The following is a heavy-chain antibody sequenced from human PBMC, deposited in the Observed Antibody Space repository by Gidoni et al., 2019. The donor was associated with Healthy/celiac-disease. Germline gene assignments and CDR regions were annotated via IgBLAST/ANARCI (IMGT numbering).Heavy chain of an antibody. CDR2: ISAYNGNT. J-gene: IGHJ4*02. D-gene: IGHD5-12*01. Sequence: QVQLVQSGAEVKKHGASVKVSCKASGYTFTSYGISWVRQAPGPGLEWMGLISAYNGNTNHAQTLQGRVTMTTDTSTSTAYMELRSLRSDDTAVYYCARAGLQYSGYEYFDYWGQGTLVPVSS. CDR1: GYTFTSYG. V-gene: IGHV1-18*01. CDR3: ARAGLQYSGYEYFDY.